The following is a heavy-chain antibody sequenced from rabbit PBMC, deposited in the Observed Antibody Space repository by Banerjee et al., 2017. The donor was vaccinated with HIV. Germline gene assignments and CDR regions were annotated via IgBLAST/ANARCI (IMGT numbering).Heavy chain of an antibody. V-gene: IGHV1S40*01. CDR3: ARDYAGDAGYGYALKL. CDR2: IYAGNSGSS. Sequence: QSLEESGGDLVKPGASLTLTCTASGFSFSSSYWIYWVRQAPGKGLEWIACIYAGNSGSSYYASLAKGRFTISKTSPTTVTLQMTSLTAADTATYFCARDYAGDAGYGYALKLWGPGTLVTVS. J-gene: IGHJ4*01. D-gene: IGHD6-1*01. CDR1: GFSFSSSYW.